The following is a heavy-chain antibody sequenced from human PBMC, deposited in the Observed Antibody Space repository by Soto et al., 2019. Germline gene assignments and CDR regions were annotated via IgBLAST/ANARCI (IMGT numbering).Heavy chain of an antibody. CDR1: GFTFSSYA. Sequence: GGSLRLSCAASGFTFSSYAMSWVRQAPGKGLEWVSAISGSGGSTYYADSVKGRFTISRDNSKNTLYLQMNSLRAEDTAVYYCAKGQKGPYYYDGIDVRGKGTKVTVSS. CDR2: ISGSGGST. J-gene: IGHJ6*04. CDR3: AKGQKGPYYYDGIDV. V-gene: IGHV3-23*01.